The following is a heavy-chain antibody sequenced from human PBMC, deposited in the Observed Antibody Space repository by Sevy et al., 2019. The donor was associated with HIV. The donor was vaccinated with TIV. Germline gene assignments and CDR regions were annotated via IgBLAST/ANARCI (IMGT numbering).Heavy chain of an antibody. CDR3: ARDYVLPATIDYYYYGMDV. Sequence: GGSLRLSCAASGFNLRTYSMNWVRQAPGKGLEWVSSVSSSSSYIYYAHSVKGRFTISRDNAKTSLYLQMNSLRAEDTAVYYCARDYVLPATIDYYYYGMDVWGQGSTVTVSS. J-gene: IGHJ6*02. CDR1: GFNLRTYS. D-gene: IGHD2-2*01. CDR2: VSSSSSYI. V-gene: IGHV3-21*01.